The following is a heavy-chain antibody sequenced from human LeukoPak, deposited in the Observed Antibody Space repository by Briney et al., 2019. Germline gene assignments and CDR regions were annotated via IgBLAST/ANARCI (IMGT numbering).Heavy chain of an antibody. J-gene: IGHJ4*02. D-gene: IGHD2-15*01. CDR3: ARLVAGWPGGSCLAHCDY. CDR2: IYYGGST. V-gene: IGHV4-59*01. CDR1: GDSINSNY. Sequence: SETLSLTCSVSGDSINSNYWSWMRQPPGKGLKWIGYIYYGGSTNYNPSLKSRVSMSVDTSKNQCSLNLSSVTAAYNAVYHCARLVAGWPGGSCLAHCDYWGKGTLVNVSS.